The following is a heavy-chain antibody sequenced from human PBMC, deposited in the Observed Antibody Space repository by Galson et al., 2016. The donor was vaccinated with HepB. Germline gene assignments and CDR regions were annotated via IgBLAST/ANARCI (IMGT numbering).Heavy chain of an antibody. CDR2: IYYSGST. CDR1: GGSISSSSYY. CDR3: ARNPGSANHPYYLDY. D-gene: IGHD1-14*01. Sequence: SETLSLTCTVSGGSISSSSYYWGWIRQPPGKGLEYIGSIYYSGSTYYDPSLKSRVTISVDTSKNQFSLRLTSVTAADTAVYCRARNPGSANHPYYLDYWGQGTLVTVSS. V-gene: IGHV4-39*01. J-gene: IGHJ4*02.